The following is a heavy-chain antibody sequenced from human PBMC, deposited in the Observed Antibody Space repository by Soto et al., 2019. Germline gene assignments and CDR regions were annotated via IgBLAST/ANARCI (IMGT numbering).Heavy chain of an antibody. D-gene: IGHD3-10*01. Sequence: EVQLLESGGGLVQPGGSLRLSCAASGFTFSSYAMSWVRQAPGKGLEWVSAISGSGGSTYYADSVKGRFTISRDNSKNTLYLQINSLRAEDTAVYYCAKDTSGSNYYFDYWGQGTLVTVSS. CDR1: GFTFSSYA. CDR2: ISGSGGST. CDR3: AKDTSGSNYYFDY. V-gene: IGHV3-23*01. J-gene: IGHJ4*02.